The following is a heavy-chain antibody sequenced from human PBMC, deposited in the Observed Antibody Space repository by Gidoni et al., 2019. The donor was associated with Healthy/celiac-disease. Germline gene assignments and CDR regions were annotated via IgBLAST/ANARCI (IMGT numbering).Heavy chain of an antibody. D-gene: IGHD6-19*01. Sequence: EVQLFELGGGSVQPGGSLRRPWRASGITFSSHALSWVRQAPRKGLGWVTDIRGRCGSTYYADSVKGLFTISRDNSKNTLYLQMNSLGAEDTAVYYCAKDRAGPGYFQHWGQGTLVTVSS. CDR3: AKDRAGPGYFQH. V-gene: IGHV3-23*01. CDR1: GITFSSHA. CDR2: IRGRCGST. J-gene: IGHJ1*01.